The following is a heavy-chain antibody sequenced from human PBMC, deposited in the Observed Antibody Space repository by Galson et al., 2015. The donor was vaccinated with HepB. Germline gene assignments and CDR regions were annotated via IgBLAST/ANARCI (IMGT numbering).Heavy chain of an antibody. J-gene: IGHJ4*02. CDR1: GFTFSSYA. D-gene: IGHD3-22*01. Sequence: SLRLSCAASGFTFSSYAMHWVRQAPGKGLEWVAVISYDGSNKYYADSVKGRFTISRDNSKNTLYLQMNSLRAEDTAVYYCAREGSYYDSSGYPYYFDYWGQGTLVTVSS. V-gene: IGHV3-30-3*01. CDR3: AREGSYYDSSGYPYYFDY. CDR2: ISYDGSNK.